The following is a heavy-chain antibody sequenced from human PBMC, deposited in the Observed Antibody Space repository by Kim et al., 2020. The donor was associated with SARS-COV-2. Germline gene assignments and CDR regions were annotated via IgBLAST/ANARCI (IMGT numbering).Heavy chain of an antibody. J-gene: IGHJ4*02. CDR3: ARDSVMGWNRYYFDY. Sequence: GGSLRLSCAASGFTVSSNYMSWVRQAPGKGLEWVSVIYSGGSTYYADSVKGRFTISRDNSKNTLYLQMNSLRAEDTAVYYCARDSVMGWNRYYFDYWGQGTLVTVSS. V-gene: IGHV3-66*01. D-gene: IGHD1-1*01. CDR1: GFTVSSNY. CDR2: IYSGGST.